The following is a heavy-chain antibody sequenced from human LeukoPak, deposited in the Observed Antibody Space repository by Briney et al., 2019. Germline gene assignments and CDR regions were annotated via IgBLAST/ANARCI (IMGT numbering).Heavy chain of an antibody. J-gene: IGHJ4*02. Sequence: GGSLRLSCAASGFTFSTYAMSWVRQAPGKGLEWVALIRYDGSNKYYADSVKGRFTISRDNSKNTLYLQMNSLRTEDTAVYYCASRSSGIDYWGQGTLVTVSS. V-gene: IGHV3-30*02. D-gene: IGHD1-14*01. CDR3: ASRSSGIDY. CDR2: IRYDGSNK. CDR1: GFTFSTYA.